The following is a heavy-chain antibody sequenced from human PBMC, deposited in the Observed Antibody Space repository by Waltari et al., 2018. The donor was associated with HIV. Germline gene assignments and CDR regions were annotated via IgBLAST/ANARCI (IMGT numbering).Heavy chain of an antibody. CDR2: MNPKRGNT. J-gene: IGHJ6*02. CDR1: GYTFMPND. Sequence: QVQLVQSVPEVRKPVASVQVSCKASGYTFMPNDMHWVRQVHGQGLEWRGWMNPKRGNTGYAQKFQGRHTMTRDTSRSTAYMDLTALKSEDTATYYGARVRGVWGVMLSQYYYGGMDVWGQGTTVAVSS. CDR3: ARVRGVWGVMLSQYYYGGMDV. D-gene: IGHD3-16*01. V-gene: IGHV1-8*01.